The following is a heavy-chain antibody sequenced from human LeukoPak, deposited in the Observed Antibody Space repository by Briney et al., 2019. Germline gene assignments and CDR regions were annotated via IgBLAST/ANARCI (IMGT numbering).Heavy chain of an antibody. D-gene: IGHD6-19*01. CDR1: GFTFSSYG. Sequence: PSGGSLRLSCAASGFTFSSYGMHWVRQAPGKGLEWVAFIRYDGSNKYYADSVKGRFTISRDNSKNTLYLQMNSLRAEDTAVYYCAKDGHIAVPPIVHGWYSNWGQGTLVTVSS. J-gene: IGHJ4*02. CDR3: AKDGHIAVPPIVHGWYSN. V-gene: IGHV3-30*02. CDR2: IRYDGSNK.